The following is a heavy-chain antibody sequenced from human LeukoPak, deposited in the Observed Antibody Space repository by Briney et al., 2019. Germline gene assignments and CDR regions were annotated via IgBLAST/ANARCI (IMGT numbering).Heavy chain of an antibody. J-gene: IGHJ4*02. CDR1: GGSFSGYY. V-gene: IGHV3-11*01. D-gene: IGHD6-19*01. Sequence: LSLTCAVYGGSFSGYYWSWIRQPPGKGLEWVSYISSSGSTIYYADSVKGRFTISRDNAKNSLFLQMNSLRAEDTAVYYCARRAYSSGWYFFDYWGQGTLVTVSS. CDR2: ISSSGSTI. CDR3: ARRAYSSGWYFFDY.